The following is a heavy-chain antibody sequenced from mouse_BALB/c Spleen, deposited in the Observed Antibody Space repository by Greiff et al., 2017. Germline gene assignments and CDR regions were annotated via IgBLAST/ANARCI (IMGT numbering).Heavy chain of an antibody. Sequence: EVKLVESGGGLVKPGGSLKLSCAASGFTFSSYAMSWVRQTPEKRLEWVASISSGGSTYYPDSVKGRFTISRDNARNILYLQMSSLRSEDTAMYYCAGEDYAWFAYWGQGTLVTVSA. CDR3: AGEDYAWFAY. CDR2: ISSGGST. J-gene: IGHJ3*01. D-gene: IGHD2-4*01. CDR1: GFTFSSYA. V-gene: IGHV5-6-5*01.